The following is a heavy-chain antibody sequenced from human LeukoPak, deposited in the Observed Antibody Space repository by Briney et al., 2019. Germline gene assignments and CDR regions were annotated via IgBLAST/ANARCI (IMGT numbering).Heavy chain of an antibody. CDR1: GFFVSSYG. Sequence: PGGSLRLSWAVSGFFVSSYGIRGGRQGPRRGREGGVGILSDGRKPFYAGSLKGRFTISRDTSKNTLSLQLSSVRAEDTALYYCVRGDNRPEVSLDYWGQGTLVTVSS. CDR2: ILSDGRKP. D-gene: IGHD2/OR15-2a*01. V-gene: IGHV3-33*01. J-gene: IGHJ4*02. CDR3: VRGDNRPEVSLDY.